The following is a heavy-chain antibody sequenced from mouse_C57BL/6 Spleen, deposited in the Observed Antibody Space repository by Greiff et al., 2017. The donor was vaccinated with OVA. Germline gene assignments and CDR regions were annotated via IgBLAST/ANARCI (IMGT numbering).Heavy chain of an antibody. CDR3: ARHPYYYGSSYGYFDV. CDR2: ISNGGGST. Sequence: EVHLVESGGGLVQPGGSLKLSCAASGFTFSDYYMYWVRQTPEKRLEWVAYISNGGGSTYYPDTVKGRFTISRDNAKNTLYLQMSRLKSEDTAMYYCARHPYYYGSSYGYFDVWGTGTTVTVSS. J-gene: IGHJ1*03. CDR1: GFTFSDYY. D-gene: IGHD1-1*01. V-gene: IGHV5-12*01.